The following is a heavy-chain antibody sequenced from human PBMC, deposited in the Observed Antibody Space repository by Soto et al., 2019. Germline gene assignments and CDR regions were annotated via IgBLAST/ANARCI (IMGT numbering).Heavy chain of an antibody. Sequence: SVKVSCKASGGTFSSYTISWVRQAPGQGLEWMGRIIPILGIANYAQKFQGRVTITADKSTSTAYMELSSLRSEDTAVYYCASRGYCSGGSCYSFDYWGQGTLVTVSS. J-gene: IGHJ4*02. CDR1: GGTFSSYT. CDR2: IIPILGIA. V-gene: IGHV1-69*02. CDR3: ASRGYCSGGSCYSFDY. D-gene: IGHD2-15*01.